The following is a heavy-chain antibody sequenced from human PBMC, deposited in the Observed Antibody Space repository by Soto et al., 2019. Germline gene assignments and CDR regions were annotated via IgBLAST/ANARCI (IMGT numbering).Heavy chain of an antibody. CDR3: ARTYGDPTGGWYYYYMDV. J-gene: IGHJ6*03. V-gene: IGHV3-11*01. Sequence: GGSLRLSCAASGFTFSDYYMSWIRQAPGKGLEWVSYISSSGSTIYYADSVKGRLTISRDNAKNSLYLQMNSLRAEDTAVYYCARTYGDPTGGWYYYYMDVWGKGTTVTVSS. CDR2: ISSSGSTI. D-gene: IGHD4-17*01. CDR1: GFTFSDYY.